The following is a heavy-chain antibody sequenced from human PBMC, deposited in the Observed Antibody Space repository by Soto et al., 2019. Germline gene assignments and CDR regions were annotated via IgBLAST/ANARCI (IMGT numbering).Heavy chain of an antibody. CDR3: ARDKGYCSGASCPDFDY. J-gene: IGHJ4*02. D-gene: IGHD2-15*01. Sequence: KLLGASVKVSCKASGGTLSSYTFSWVRQAPGQGLEWMGRIIPNLGITNYAQKFQGRITIIVDKSTSTAYMELSSLRSEDTAVYYCARDKGYCSGASCPDFDYWGQGTLVTVSS. V-gene: IGHV1-69*04. CDR1: GGTLSSYT. CDR2: IIPNLGIT.